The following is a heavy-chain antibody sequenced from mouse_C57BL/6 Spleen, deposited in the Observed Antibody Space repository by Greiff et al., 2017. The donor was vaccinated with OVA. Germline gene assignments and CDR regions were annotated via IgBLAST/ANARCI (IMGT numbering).Heavy chain of an antibody. J-gene: IGHJ3*01. CDR3: ARLYYDYDGAAY. V-gene: IGHV1-59*01. CDR2: IDPSDSYT. CDR1: GYTFTSYW. D-gene: IGHD2-4*01. Sequence: QVQLQQPGAELVRPGTSVKLSCKASGYTFTSYWMHWVKQRPGQGLEWIGVIDPSDSYTNYNQKFKGKATLTVVTSSSTAYMQLSSLTSEDSAVYYCARLYYDYDGAAYWGQGTLVTVSA.